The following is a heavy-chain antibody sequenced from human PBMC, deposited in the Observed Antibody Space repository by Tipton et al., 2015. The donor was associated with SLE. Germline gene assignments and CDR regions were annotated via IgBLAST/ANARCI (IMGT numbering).Heavy chain of an antibody. V-gene: IGHV4-34*01. CDR3: ARGLVGGGGFDY. D-gene: IGHD3-16*01. Sequence: TLSLTCAVYGGSFSGYYWSWIRQPPGKGLEWIGEINHSGSTNYNPSLKSRVTISVDTSKNQFSLKLSSVTAADMAVYYCARGLVGGGGFDYWGQGTLVTVSS. J-gene: IGHJ4*02. CDR2: INHSGST. CDR1: GGSFSGYY.